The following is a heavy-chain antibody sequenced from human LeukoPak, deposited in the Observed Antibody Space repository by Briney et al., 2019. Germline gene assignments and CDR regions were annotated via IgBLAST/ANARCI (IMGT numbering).Heavy chain of an antibody. CDR1: GFTFSSYA. D-gene: IGHD6-13*01. Sequence: PGGSLRLSCAASGFTFSSYAMSWVRQAPGKGQEWVSAISGSGGSTYYADSVKGRFTISRDNSKNTLYLQMNSLRAEDTAVYYCAKCRSSWFNYYYYGMDVWGQGTTVTVSS. J-gene: IGHJ6*02. CDR2: ISGSGGST. V-gene: IGHV3-23*01. CDR3: AKCRSSWFNYYYYGMDV.